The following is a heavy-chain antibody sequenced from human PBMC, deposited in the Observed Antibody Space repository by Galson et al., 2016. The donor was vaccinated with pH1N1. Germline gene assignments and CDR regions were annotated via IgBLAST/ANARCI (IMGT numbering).Heavy chain of an antibody. V-gene: IGHV3-7*01. D-gene: IGHD7-27*01. J-gene: IGHJ4*02. CDR1: GFTFSSYY. CDR3: VKENWGCEY. CDR2: IKQDGSGK. Sequence: SLRLSCAASGFTFSSYYMTWVRQAQGKGLEWVAIIKQDGSGKNYVDSVKGRFTISRDNAKNSVYLQMNSLRAEETAVSNCVKENWGCEYWGQGSLVTVSS.